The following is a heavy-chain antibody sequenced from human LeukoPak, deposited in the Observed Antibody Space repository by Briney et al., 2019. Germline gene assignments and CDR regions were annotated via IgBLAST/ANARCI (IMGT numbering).Heavy chain of an antibody. D-gene: IGHD3-22*01. CDR3: ARLVYDSSGYYLSPYYYYGMDV. CDR1: GGSFSGYY. J-gene: IGHJ6*02. CDR2: INHSGST. V-gene: IGHV4-34*01. Sequence: PSETLSLTCAVYGGSFSGYYWSWIRQPPGKGLEWIGEINHSGSTNYNPSLKSRVTISVDTSKNQFSLKLSSVTAADTAVYYCARLVYDSSGYYLSPYYYYGMDVWGQGTTVTVSS.